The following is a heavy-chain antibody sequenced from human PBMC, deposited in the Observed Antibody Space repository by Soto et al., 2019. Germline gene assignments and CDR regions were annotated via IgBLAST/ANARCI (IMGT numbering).Heavy chain of an antibody. D-gene: IGHD1-26*01. CDR2: MAYDGNRE. J-gene: IGHJ4*02. CDR3: ARVGGSFYGSWDS. V-gene: IGHV3-30-3*01. Sequence: VSGGGVVQPGRSLRLSCAASGFTFSMYVMHWVRQAPGKGLEWVAVMAYDGNREYYGDSVKGRFFVSRDNSKNTLYLQMNSLRPEDTAVYYCARVGGSFYGSWDSWGQGALVTVSS. CDR1: GFTFSMYV.